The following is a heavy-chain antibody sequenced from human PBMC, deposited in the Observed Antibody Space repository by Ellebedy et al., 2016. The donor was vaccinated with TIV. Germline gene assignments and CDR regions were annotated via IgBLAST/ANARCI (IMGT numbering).Heavy chain of an antibody. Sequence: SETLSLTXSVSHFDIRGGYYWGWIRPTPGKGLEWIGSMFHSGSTHYNPSLRSRVTMSVDTSKNQLSLRLRSVTAADTAIYYCARMTSRGFSTPAYWGQGTLVTVSS. CDR3: ARMTSRGFSTPAY. V-gene: IGHV4-38-2*02. CDR2: MFHSGST. J-gene: IGHJ4*02. CDR1: HFDIRGGYY. D-gene: IGHD5-12*01.